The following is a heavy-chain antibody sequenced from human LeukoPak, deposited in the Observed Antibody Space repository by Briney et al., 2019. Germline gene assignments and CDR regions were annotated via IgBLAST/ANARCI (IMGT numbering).Heavy chain of an antibody. J-gene: IGHJ4*02. D-gene: IGHD2-15*01. CDR1: GGAFSSNT. V-gene: IGHV1-69*08. CDR2: ISPILGTA. CDR3: ARGRGFVGHFDS. Sequence: ASVKVSCKVSGGAFSSNTISWVRQAPGQGPEWMGRISPILGTAENAEKFQGRVTITADRSTSTVYMELRSLRSEDTAFYYCARGRGFVGHFDSWGQGTLVTVS.